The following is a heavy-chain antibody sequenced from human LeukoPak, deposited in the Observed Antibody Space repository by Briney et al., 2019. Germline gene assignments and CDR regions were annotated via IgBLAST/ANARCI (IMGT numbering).Heavy chain of an antibody. CDR2: IYYSGSS. CDR3: ARHRSGWLQSSFDY. CDR1: GGPISSSSSY. J-gene: IGHJ4*02. V-gene: IGHV4-39*01. D-gene: IGHD5-24*01. Sequence: SETLSLTCSVSGGPISSSSSYWGWIRQPPGKGLEWIGSIYYSGSSFDNPALKSRVTISVDTSKNQFSLKLSSVTAADTAVYYCARHRSGWLQSSFDYWGQGTLVTVSS.